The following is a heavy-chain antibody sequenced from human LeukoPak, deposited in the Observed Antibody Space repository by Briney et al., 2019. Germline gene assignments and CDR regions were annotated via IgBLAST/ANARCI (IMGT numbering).Heavy chain of an antibody. CDR1: GFTVSSNY. V-gene: IGHV3-23*01. J-gene: IGHJ4*02. Sequence: GGSLRLSCAASGFTVSSNYMSWVRQAPGKGLEWVSAISGSGGSTYYADTVKGRFTISRDNSKNTLYLQMNSLRAEDTAVYYCAKGGITMVRGVIPSVVDYWGQGTLVTVSS. CDR3: AKGGITMVRGVIPSVVDY. CDR2: ISGSGGST. D-gene: IGHD3-10*01.